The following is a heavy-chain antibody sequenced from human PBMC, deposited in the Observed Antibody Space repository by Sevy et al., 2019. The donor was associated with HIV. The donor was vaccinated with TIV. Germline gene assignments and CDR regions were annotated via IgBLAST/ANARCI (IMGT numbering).Heavy chain of an antibody. CDR2: IHFANSNT. D-gene: IGHD1-1*01. CDR3: ARPTDTGGLDY. CDR1: GYKFTSSW. J-gene: IGHJ4*02. Sequence: GESLKISCSGSGYKFTSSWIGWVRQKPGKGLEGMGDIHFANSNTKYSPAFQGQVTISADKSIHTAYLQWSSLKASDTAVYYCARPTDTGGLDYWGQGTLVTVSS. V-gene: IGHV5-51*01.